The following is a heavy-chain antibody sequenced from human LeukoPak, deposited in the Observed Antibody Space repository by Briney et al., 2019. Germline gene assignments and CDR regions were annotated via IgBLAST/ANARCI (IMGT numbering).Heavy chain of an antibody. J-gene: IGHJ4*02. Sequence: SETLSLTCTVSGGSISSSSYYWGWIRQPPGKGLEWIGSIYYSGSTYYNPSLKSRVTISVDTSKNQFSLKLSSVTAADTAVYYCARRVGMATITDDYWGQGTLVTVPS. CDR2: IYYSGST. CDR3: ARRVGMATITDDY. CDR1: GGSISSSSYY. V-gene: IGHV4-39*01. D-gene: IGHD5-24*01.